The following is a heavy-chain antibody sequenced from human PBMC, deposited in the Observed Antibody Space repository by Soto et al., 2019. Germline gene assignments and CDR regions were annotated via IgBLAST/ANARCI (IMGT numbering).Heavy chain of an antibody. D-gene: IGHD3-3*01. Sequence: HLQLQESGSGLVKPSQTLSLTCAVSGGSISSGGSSWSWIRQPPGKGLEWIGYIYHSGSTYYNPSLKTRVTISVDRSKNQFSLKLSSVTAADTAVYYCASSLTTYFDYWGQGTLVTVSS. J-gene: IGHJ4*02. CDR1: GGSISSGGSS. V-gene: IGHV4-30-2*01. CDR2: IYHSGST. CDR3: ASSLTTYFDY.